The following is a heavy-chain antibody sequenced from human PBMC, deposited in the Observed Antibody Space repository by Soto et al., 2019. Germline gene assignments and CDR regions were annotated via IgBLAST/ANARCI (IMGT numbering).Heavy chain of an antibody. CDR3: ARRLMDTWNQGHAFYF. D-gene: IGHD1-20*01. CDR1: GGSVSSGNYF. CDR2: TYYNGDT. V-gene: IGHV4-39*01. J-gene: IGHJ3*01. Sequence: QLQLQESGPGLVKPAETLSLKCAVSGGSVSSGNYFWGWIRQPPGKGLEWLGNTYYNGDTYYSPSLKSPGTMSVDTAQNQVSLRLTSAPAADTAVYYWARRLMDTWNQGHAFYFWGQGTLVSVSS.